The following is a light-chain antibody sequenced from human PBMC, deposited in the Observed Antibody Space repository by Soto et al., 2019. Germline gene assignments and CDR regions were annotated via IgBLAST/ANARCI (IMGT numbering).Light chain of an antibody. CDR3: MSYTCSSTSYV. CDR1: ISDVCSYDH. V-gene: IGLV2-14*01. Sequence: QSALTQPPSVSGSPGQSITISCSGTISDVCSYDHVAWYQQIPGKTTKLMIYEVSNRPSGVSSRFSGSKSGNTASLTISGLQAEDEADYYCMSYTCSSTSYVFGSGTKVTV. CDR2: EVS. J-gene: IGLJ1*01.